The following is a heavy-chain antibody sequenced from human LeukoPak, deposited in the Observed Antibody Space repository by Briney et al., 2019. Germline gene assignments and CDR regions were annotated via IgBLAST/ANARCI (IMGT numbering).Heavy chain of an antibody. D-gene: IGHD5-18*01. CDR1: GFTFSTSA. Sequence: PGGSLRLSCVASGFTFSTSAMNWVRQAPGKGLEWVSYLSSSSSAFNYADSVRGRFTVSRDNAKNSLYLQMVSLRAEDTAVYYCARLRGYSYGYGDYWGQGTLVTVSS. CDR3: ARLRGYSYGYGDY. CDR2: LSSSSSAF. J-gene: IGHJ4*02. V-gene: IGHV3-48*04.